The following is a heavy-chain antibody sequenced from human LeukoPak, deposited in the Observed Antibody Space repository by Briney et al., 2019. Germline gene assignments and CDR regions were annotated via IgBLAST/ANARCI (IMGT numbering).Heavy chain of an antibody. J-gene: IGHJ4*02. CDR3: ARDLPTGWGQQTWGH. Sequence: GGSLRLSCAASGFTFSSYSMNWVRQAPGKGLEWVSTISPTSTYIRYADSVEGRFTTSRDNSKNSLYLQMNSLRGEDTAVYYCARDLPTGWGQQTWGHWGQGTLVTVSS. D-gene: IGHD6-13*01. CDR1: GFTFSSYS. V-gene: IGHV3-21*01. CDR2: ISPTSTYI.